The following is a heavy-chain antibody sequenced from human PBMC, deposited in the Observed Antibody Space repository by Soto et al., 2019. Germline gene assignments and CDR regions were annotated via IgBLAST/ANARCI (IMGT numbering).Heavy chain of an antibody. Sequence: SVKVSCKASGGTFSSYAISWVRQAPGQGLEWMGGIIPIFGTANYAQKFQGRVTITADESTSTAYMELSSLRSEDTAVYYCARDRSVVVVAAPTYSYYGMAVWGQGTTVTVSS. D-gene: IGHD2-15*01. CDR1: GGTFSSYA. CDR3: ARDRSVVVVAAPTYSYYGMAV. V-gene: IGHV1-69*13. J-gene: IGHJ6*02. CDR2: IIPIFGTA.